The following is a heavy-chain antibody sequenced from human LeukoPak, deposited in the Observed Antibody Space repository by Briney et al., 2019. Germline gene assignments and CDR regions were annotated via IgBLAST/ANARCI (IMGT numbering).Heavy chain of an antibody. Sequence: PGGSLRLSCAASGFTFSTYTMNWVRQAPGKGLEWVSSIYSSGSYIYYADSVKGRFTISRDNAKNSLYLQMNSPRAEDTAVYYCARDGGSSGWYSLDYWGQGSLVTVSS. CDR2: IYSSGSYI. CDR1: GFTFSTYT. D-gene: IGHD6-19*01. J-gene: IGHJ4*02. CDR3: ARDGGSSGWYSLDY. V-gene: IGHV3-21*01.